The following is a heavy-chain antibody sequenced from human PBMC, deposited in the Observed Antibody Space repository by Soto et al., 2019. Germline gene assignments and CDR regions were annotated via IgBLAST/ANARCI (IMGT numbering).Heavy chain of an antibody. CDR3: TTCPRLHDILTGPFLTHYGMDV. CDR1: GFTFSNAW. J-gene: IGHJ6*02. CDR2: IKNKTDGGTT. D-gene: IGHD3-9*01. Sequence: GGSLRLSCAASGFTFSNAWMNWVRQAPGKGLEWVGRIKNKTDGGTTDYAAPVKGRFTISRDDSKNTLYLQMNSLKTEDTAVYYCTTCPRLHDILTGPFLTHYGMDVWGQGTTVTVSS. V-gene: IGHV3-15*07.